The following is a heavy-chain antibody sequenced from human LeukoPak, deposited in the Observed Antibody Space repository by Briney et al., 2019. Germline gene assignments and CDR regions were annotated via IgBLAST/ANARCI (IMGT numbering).Heavy chain of an antibody. CDR1: GYTFTSYD. J-gene: IGHJ4*02. V-gene: IGHV1-8*01. CDR2: MNPNSGNT. Sequence: ASVKVSCKASGYTFTSYDINWVRQATGQGLEWMGWMNPNSGNTGYAQKFQGRVTMTRNTSISTAYMELSSLRSEDTAIYYCARDHNRDNAVDHWGQGTLVTVSS. D-gene: IGHD1-1*01. CDR3: ARDHNRDNAVDH.